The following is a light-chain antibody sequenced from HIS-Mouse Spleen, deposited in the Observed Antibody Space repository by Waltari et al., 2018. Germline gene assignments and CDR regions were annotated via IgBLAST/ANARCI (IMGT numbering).Light chain of an antibody. CDR1: SSDVGGYNY. CDR2: DGS. J-gene: IGLJ3*02. V-gene: IGLV2-11*01. Sequence: QSALTQPRSVSGSPGQSVTISCTGISSDVGGYNYVSWYQQHPGKAPKLMSYDGSKRPSGVPDRFSGCKSGNTASLTISGLQDEDEADYSCCSYAGSWVFGGGTKLTVL. CDR3: CSYAGSWV.